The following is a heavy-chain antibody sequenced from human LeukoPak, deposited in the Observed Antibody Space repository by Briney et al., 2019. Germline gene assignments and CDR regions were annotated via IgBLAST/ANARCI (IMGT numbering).Heavy chain of an antibody. CDR2: IRYDGGSK. J-gene: IGHJ4*02. Sequence: GGSLRLSCAASGFTFTNYWMSWVRQAPGKVLEWVALIRYDGGSKHYADSVKGRFTISRDNSKNTLYLQMNSLRAEDTALYYCAKDYRRFGELFPCDYWGQGTLVTVSS. CDR3: AKDYRRFGELFPCDY. D-gene: IGHD3-10*01. V-gene: IGHV3-30*02. CDR1: GFTFTNYW.